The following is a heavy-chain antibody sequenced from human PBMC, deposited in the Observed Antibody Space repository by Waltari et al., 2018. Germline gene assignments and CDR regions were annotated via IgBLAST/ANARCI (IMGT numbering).Heavy chain of an antibody. J-gene: IGHJ4*02. V-gene: IGHV3-21*01. Sequence: DVQLVESEGGLVKTGESLRLSCAISGFTFRNSSMNWVRQAPGKGLEWVSSISNVGNFIYYADSVKGRFTMSRDNTKNALYLQMNSLRDDDTALYYCARDGGLRGFDYWGQGTPVTVSS. CDR1: GFTFRNSS. CDR2: ISNVGNFI. CDR3: ARDGGLRGFDY. D-gene: IGHD3-16*01.